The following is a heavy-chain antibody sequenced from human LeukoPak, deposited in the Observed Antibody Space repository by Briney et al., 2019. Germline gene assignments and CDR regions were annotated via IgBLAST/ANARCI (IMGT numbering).Heavy chain of an antibody. J-gene: IGHJ5*02. V-gene: IGHV1-2*06. Sequence: GASVTVSCKASGYTFTGYYMHWVRQAPGQGLEWMGRINPNSGGTNYAQKFQGRVTMTRDTSISTAYMELSRLTSDDTAVYYCAPGPAWFDPWGQGTLVTVSS. CDR1: GYTFTGYY. CDR2: INPNSGGT. CDR3: APGPAWFDP.